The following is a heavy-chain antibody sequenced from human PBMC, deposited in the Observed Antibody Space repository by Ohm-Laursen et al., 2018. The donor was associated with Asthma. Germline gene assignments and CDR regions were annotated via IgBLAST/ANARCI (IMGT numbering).Heavy chain of an antibody. J-gene: IGHJ5*02. CDR2: IYSGGST. V-gene: IGHV3-53*05. Sequence: GSLRLSCTASGFTVSSNYMSWVRQAPGKGLEWVSVIYSGGSTYYADSVKGRFTISRDNSKNTLYLQMNSLRAEDTAVYYCARDILNYDILTGYSSDPWGQGTLVTVSS. D-gene: IGHD3-9*01. CDR3: ARDILNYDILTGYSSDP. CDR1: GFTVSSNY.